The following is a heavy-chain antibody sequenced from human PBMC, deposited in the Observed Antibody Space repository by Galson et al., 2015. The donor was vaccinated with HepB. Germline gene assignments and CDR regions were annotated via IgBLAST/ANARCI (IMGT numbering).Heavy chain of an antibody. Sequence: ETLSLTCTVSGGSISSSSYYWGWIRQPPGKGLEWIGSIYYSGSTYYNPSLKSRVTISVDTSKNQFSLKLSSVTAADTAVYYCARYHDDYVWGRRYYFDYWGQGTLVTVSS. CDR1: GGSISSSSYY. D-gene: IGHD3-16*01. CDR2: IYYSGST. CDR3: ARYHDDYVWGRRYYFDY. J-gene: IGHJ4*02. V-gene: IGHV4-39*01.